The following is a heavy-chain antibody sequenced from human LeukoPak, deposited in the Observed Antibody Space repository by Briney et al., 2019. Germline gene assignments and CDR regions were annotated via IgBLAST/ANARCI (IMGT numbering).Heavy chain of an antibody. J-gene: IGHJ3*02. CDR1: GFTFSSYE. D-gene: IGHD2-15*01. V-gene: IGHV3-48*03. CDR2: ISSSGSTI. CDR3: ARVYCSGGSCYRDAFDI. Sequence: GGSLRLSCAASGFTFSSYEMNWVREAPGKGLEWVSYISSSGSTIYYADSVKGRFTISRDNAKNSLYLQMNSLRAEDTAVYYCARVYCSGGSCYRDAFDIWGQGTMVTVSS.